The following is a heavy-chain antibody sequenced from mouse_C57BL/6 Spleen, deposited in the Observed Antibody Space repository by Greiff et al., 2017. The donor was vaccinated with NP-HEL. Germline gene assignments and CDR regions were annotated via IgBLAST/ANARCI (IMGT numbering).Heavy chain of an antibody. Sequence: QVHVKQPGAELVKPGASVKMSCKASGYTFTSYWITWVKQRPGQGLEWIGDIYPGSGSTNYNEKFKSKATLTVDTSSSTAYMQLSSLTSEDSAVYYCARRRGNAMDYWGQGTSVTVSS. CDR3: ARRRGNAMDY. V-gene: IGHV1-55*01. CDR1: GYTFTSYW. CDR2: IYPGSGST. J-gene: IGHJ4*01.